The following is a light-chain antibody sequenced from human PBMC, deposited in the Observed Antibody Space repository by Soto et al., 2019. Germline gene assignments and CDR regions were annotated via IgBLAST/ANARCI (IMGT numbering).Light chain of an antibody. Sequence: SYVPTQPPSVSVSPGKTASIPCGGNNIGSQSVHWYQQKPGQAPVLVVFYDRVRPSGIPERFSGSNSGNTATLTISRVEAGDEADYYCQVWDSSTDQTGVFGGGTKLTVL. V-gene: IGLV3-21*04. CDR3: QVWDSSTDQTGV. J-gene: IGLJ2*01. CDR1: NIGSQS. CDR2: YDR.